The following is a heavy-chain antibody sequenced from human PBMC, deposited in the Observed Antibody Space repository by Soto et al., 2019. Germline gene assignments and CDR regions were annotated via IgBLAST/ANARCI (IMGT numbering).Heavy chain of an antibody. J-gene: IGHJ4*02. CDR3: AKDRRYYDRGEYYFDY. V-gene: IGHV3-30*18. D-gene: IGHD3-22*01. CDR2: ISYDGSNK. CDR1: GFTFSSYG. Sequence: GGSLRLSCAASGFTFSSYGMHWVRQAPGKGLEWVAVISYDGSNKYYADSVKGRFTISRDNSKNTLYLQMNSLRAEDTAVYYCAKDRRYYDRGEYYFDYWGQGTLVTVSS.